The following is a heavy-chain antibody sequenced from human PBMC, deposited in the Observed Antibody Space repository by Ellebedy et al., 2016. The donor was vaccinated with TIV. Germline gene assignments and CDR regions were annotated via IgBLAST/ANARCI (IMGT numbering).Heavy chain of an antibody. J-gene: IGHJ4*02. D-gene: IGHD3-16*01. V-gene: IGHV3-23*01. Sequence: GESLKISCAASGFTFANYAMTLVRQVPGKGLEWFSSIRGRDGRTSYTDPAKGRSTISRDNSKNTLFLQMNNLRVEDTAMYYCARDDALDGGYLDSWGQGTLVTASS. CDR3: ARDDALDGGYLDS. CDR2: IRGRDGRT. CDR1: GFTFANYA.